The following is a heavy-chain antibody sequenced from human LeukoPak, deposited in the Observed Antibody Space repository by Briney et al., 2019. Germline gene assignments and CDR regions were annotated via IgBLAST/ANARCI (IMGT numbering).Heavy chain of an antibody. CDR3: ASSSWYGKFDY. J-gene: IGHJ4*02. D-gene: IGHD6-13*01. V-gene: IGHV4-59*08. CDR2: IYYRGST. Sequence: SETLSVTCTDPGGSISRSYWRSIRQPPGKRLELIGYIYYRGSTNYTPALKSRVTISVDTSKNQFSLKLSSVTAADTVVYYCASSSWYGKFDYWGQGTLVTVSS. CDR1: GGSISRSY.